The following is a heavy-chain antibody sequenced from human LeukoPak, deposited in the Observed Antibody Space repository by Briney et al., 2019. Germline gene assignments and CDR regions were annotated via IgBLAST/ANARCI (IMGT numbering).Heavy chain of an antibody. V-gene: IGHV5-51*02. CDR1: RNNFSSNW. CDR3: AVTSKTNYYYYYGMDV. Sequence: GESLQIPCYGSRNNFSSNWASSVRQLAGEGLVWMGTIFPGESDTRYSPSFQGQVTISADKSISTAYLQWSSLKASDTAMYYCAVTSKTNYYYYYGMDVWGQGTTVTVSS. D-gene: IGHD2-21*02. CDR2: IFPGESDT. J-gene: IGHJ6*02.